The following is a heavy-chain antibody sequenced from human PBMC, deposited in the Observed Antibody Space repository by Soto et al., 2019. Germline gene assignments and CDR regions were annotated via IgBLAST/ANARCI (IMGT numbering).Heavy chain of an antibody. V-gene: IGHV1-69*13. CDR2: IIPIFGTA. J-gene: IGHJ6*02. D-gene: IGHD5-12*01. CDR3: ATRGDGYNYWVQYYYGMDV. Sequence: GASEKVSCKASGGTFSSYAISWVRQAPGQGLEWMGGIIPIFGTANYAQKFQGRVTITADESTSTAYMELSSLRSEDTAVYCRATRGDGYNYWVQYYYGMDVWGQGTTVTVSS. CDR1: GGTFSSYA.